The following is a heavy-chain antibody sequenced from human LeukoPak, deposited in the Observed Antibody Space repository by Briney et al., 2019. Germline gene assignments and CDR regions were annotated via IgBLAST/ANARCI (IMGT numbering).Heavy chain of an antibody. Sequence: GASVKVSCKASGGTFSSYAISWVRQAPGQGLEWMGGIIPIFGTANYAQKFQGRVTITADESTSTAYMELSSLRSEDTAVYYCARSGRIIVVVTEGWFDPWGQGTLVTVSS. CDR3: ARSGRIIVVVTEGWFDP. D-gene: IGHD2-21*02. CDR1: GGTFSSYA. CDR2: IIPIFGTA. J-gene: IGHJ5*02. V-gene: IGHV1-69*13.